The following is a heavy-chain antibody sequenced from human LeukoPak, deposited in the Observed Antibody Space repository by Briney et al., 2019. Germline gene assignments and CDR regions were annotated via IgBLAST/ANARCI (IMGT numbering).Heavy chain of an antibody. J-gene: IGHJ5*02. Sequence: GGSLRLSCAASGFTFSSYWMSWVRQAPGKGLEWVANLKQDGSEKYYVDSVKGRFTISRDNAKNSLYLQMNSLRAEDTAVYYCARDRDPYSGSYNNWFDPWGQGTLVTVSS. D-gene: IGHD1-26*01. V-gene: IGHV3-7*01. CDR2: LKQDGSEK. CDR3: ARDRDPYSGSYNNWFDP. CDR1: GFTFSSYW.